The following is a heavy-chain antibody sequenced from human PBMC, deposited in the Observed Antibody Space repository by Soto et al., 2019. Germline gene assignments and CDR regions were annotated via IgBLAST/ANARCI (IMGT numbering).Heavy chain of an antibody. D-gene: IGHD6-19*01. CDR2: IIWDSASK. CDR1: GFTFDDYA. Sequence: EVQLVESGGGLVQPGRSLRLSCKASGFTFDDYAMHWVRQAPGKGLEWVSGIIWDSASKAYADSVQGRFTISRDNAKNSLYLQMNSLRPEDTAFYYCTKASAGYSSGWYRGAFDCWGQGTLVTVSS. CDR3: TKASAGYSSGWYRGAFDC. J-gene: IGHJ4*02. V-gene: IGHV3-9*01.